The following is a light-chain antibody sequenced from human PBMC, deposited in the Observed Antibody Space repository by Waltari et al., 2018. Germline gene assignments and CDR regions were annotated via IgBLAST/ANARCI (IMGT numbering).Light chain of an antibody. CDR1: QSVSRT. Sequence: ETVLTQSPGTLSLSPGERATLSCRASQSVSRTLAWYQQKPGQAPRLLIYGASTRATGIPDRCSGSGSGTDFSLTISRLEPEDFAVYYCQHYVRLPVTFGQGTKVEIK. CDR2: GAS. CDR3: QHYVRLPVT. V-gene: IGKV3-20*01. J-gene: IGKJ1*01.